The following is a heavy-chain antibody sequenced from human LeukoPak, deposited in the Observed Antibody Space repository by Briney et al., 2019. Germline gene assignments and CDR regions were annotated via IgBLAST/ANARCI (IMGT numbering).Heavy chain of an antibody. J-gene: IGHJ4*02. D-gene: IGHD1-26*01. V-gene: IGHV4-34*01. CDR3: ARHEAEWELLLDY. CDR2: INHSGST. Sequence: SETLSLTCAVYGGSFSGYYWSWIRQPPGKGLEWIGEINHSGSTNYNPSLKSRVTISVDTSKNQFSLKLSSVTAADTAVYYCARHEAEWELLLDYWGQGTLVTVSS. CDR1: GGSFSGYY.